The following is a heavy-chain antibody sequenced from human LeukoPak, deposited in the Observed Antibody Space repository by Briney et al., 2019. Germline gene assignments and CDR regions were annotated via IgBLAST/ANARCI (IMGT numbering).Heavy chain of an antibody. CDR3: ASRSGSRHHYYYYGMDV. Sequence: GGSLRLSCAASGFTFSSYAMSWVRQAPGKGLEWVSAISGSGGSTYYADSVKGRFTISRDNSKNTLYLQMNSLRAEDTAVYYCASRSGSRHHYYYYGMDVWGQGTTVTVSS. V-gene: IGHV3-23*01. J-gene: IGHJ6*02. CDR2: ISGSGGST. D-gene: IGHD3-10*01. CDR1: GFTFSSYA.